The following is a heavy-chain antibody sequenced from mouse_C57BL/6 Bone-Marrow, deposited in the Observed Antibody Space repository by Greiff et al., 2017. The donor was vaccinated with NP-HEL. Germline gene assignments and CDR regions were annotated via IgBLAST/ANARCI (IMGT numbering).Heavy chain of an antibody. V-gene: IGHV1-82*01. CDR2: IYPGDGDT. D-gene: IGHD2-4*01. J-gene: IGHJ3*01. CDR3: ARDDWAWFAY. CDR1: GYAFSSSW. Sequence: QVTLKESGPELVKPGASVKISCKASGYAFSSSWMNWVKQRPGKGLEWIGRIYPGDGDTNYNGKFKGKATLTADKSSSTAYMQLSSLTSEDSAVYFCARDDWAWFAYWGQGTLVTVSA.